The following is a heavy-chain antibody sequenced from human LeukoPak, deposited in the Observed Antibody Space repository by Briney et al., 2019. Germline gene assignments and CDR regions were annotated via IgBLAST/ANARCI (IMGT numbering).Heavy chain of an antibody. D-gene: IGHD3-22*01. V-gene: IGHV4-59*08. CDR1: GGSISSYY. J-gene: IGHJ5*02. Sequence: LETLSLTCTVSGGSISSYYWSWIRQPPGKGLEWIGYIYYSGSTNYNPSLKSRVTISVDTSKNQFSLKLSSVTAADTAVYYCARHPHYYDSSGPPFDPWGQGTLVTVSS. CDR2: IYYSGST. CDR3: ARHPHYYDSSGPPFDP.